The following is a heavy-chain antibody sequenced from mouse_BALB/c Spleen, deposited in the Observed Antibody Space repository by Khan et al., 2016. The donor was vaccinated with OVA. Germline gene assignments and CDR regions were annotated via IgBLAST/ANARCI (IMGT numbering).Heavy chain of an antibody. CDR3: VRRDY. CDR2: IDYSGTT. Sequence: EVQLQESGPDLLKPSQSLSLTCTVTGYSITSGYSWHWIRQFPGHKLEWMGYIDYSGTTNYNPSLKSRISITREISKNQFFLQLNSVTTEDTATCYCVRRDYWGQGTTLTVSS. V-gene: IGHV3-1*02. CDR1: GYSITSGYS. J-gene: IGHJ2*01.